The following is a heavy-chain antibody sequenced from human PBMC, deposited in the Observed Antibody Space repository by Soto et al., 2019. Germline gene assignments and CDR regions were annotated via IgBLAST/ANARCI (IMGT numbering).Heavy chain of an antibody. J-gene: IGHJ4*02. CDR3: ASLWDLPDY. V-gene: IGHV3-48*03. Sequence: EVQLVESGGGLVQPGGSLRLSCAASGYTFSNYEMNWVRQAPGQGLEWVAYISSSVSTIYYADSVKGRFTISRDNAKNSLYLEMNSLRPEDTALYYCASLWDLPDYWGQGTLVTVSS. D-gene: IGHD1-26*01. CDR2: ISSSVSTI. CDR1: GYTFSNYE.